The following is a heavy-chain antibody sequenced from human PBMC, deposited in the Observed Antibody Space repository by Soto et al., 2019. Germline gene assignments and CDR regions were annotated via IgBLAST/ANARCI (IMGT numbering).Heavy chain of an antibody. Sequence: GESLKISCKGSGYSFAGYWITWVRQKPGKGLEWMGRIDPSDSQTYYSPSFRGHVTISVTKSITTVFLQWSSLRASDTAMYYRAKQIYDSDTGPNFQYYFDSWGQGTPVTVSS. V-gene: IGHV5-10-1*01. J-gene: IGHJ4*02. CDR2: IDPSDSQT. D-gene: IGHD3-22*01. CDR1: GYSFAGYW. CDR3: AKQIYDSDTGPNFQYYFDS.